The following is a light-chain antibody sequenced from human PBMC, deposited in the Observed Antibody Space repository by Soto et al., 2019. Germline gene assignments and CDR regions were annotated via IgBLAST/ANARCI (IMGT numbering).Light chain of an antibody. Sequence: EIELTQSPGTLSLSPGERATLSCRASQSVSSNYLAWYQQKPGQAPRLLIYGASSRATGIPDRFSGSASGTDFTLTISRLEPEDFAVYYCQQYLRSPRTFGQGTKVEIK. CDR2: GAS. J-gene: IGKJ1*01. V-gene: IGKV3-20*01. CDR1: QSVSSNY. CDR3: QQYLRSPRT.